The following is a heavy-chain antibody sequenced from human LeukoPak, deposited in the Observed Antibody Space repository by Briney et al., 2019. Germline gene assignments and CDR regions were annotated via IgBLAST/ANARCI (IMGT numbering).Heavy chain of an antibody. V-gene: IGHV4-30-4*01. Sequence: ASETQSLTCTVSGGSISSGDYYWTWIRQPPGKGLEWIGYIYYSGSTYYNPSLKSRVTISVDTSKNQFSLKLSSVTAADTAVYYCARDGAWYDYWGQGTLATVSS. CDR1: GGSISSGDYY. J-gene: IGHJ4*02. CDR2: IYYSGST. D-gene: IGHD6-13*01. CDR3: ARDGAWYDY.